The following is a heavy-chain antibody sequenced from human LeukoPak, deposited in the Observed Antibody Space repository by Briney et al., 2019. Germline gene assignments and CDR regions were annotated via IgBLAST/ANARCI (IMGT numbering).Heavy chain of an antibody. J-gene: IGHJ4*02. CDR3: ARHSQHSRDLGSARNLDY. Sequence: PSETLSLTCTVSGGSISSYYWSWIRQPPGKGREWIGYILYSGSTNYNPSLKSRVTISVDTSKNLFSLRLTSVTAADTAVYYCARHSQHSRDLGSARNLDYWGQGTLVTVSS. CDR2: ILYSGST. CDR1: GGSISSYY. D-gene: IGHD7-27*01. V-gene: IGHV4-59*08.